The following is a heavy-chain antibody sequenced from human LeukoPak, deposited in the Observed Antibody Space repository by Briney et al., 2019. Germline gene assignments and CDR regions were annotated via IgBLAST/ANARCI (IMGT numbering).Heavy chain of an antibody. D-gene: IGHD2-2*02. V-gene: IGHV3-15*01. CDR1: GFTFSSYA. J-gene: IGHJ4*02. CDR2: IKSKTDGGTT. Sequence: GGSLRLSCAASGFTFSSYAMHWVRQAPGKGLEWVGRIKSKTDGGTTDYAAPVKGRFTISRDDSKNTLYLQMNSLKTEDTAVYYCTTGSDIVVVPAAIDGDYWGQGTLVTVSS. CDR3: TTGSDIVVVPAAIDGDY.